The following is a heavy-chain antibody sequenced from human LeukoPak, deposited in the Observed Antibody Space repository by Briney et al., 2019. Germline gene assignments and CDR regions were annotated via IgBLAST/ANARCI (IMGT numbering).Heavy chain of an antibody. D-gene: IGHD6-13*01. CDR3: ARGFGSWYWYYFDY. Sequence: PGGSLRLSCAASGFTFSSYAMHWVRQAPGKGLQWLALTSDDGSAKYYADSVKGRFTISRDNAKNSLYLQMNSLRAEDTAVYYCARGFGSWYWYYFDYWGQGTLVTVSS. J-gene: IGHJ4*02. CDR1: GFTFSSYA. CDR2: TSDDGSAK. V-gene: IGHV3-30-3*01.